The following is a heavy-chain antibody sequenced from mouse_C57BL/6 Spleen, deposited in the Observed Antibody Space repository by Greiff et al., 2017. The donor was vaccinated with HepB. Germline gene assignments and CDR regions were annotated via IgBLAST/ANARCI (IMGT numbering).Heavy chain of an antibody. CDR3: ARNGVGSRGDWFAY. D-gene: IGHD1-1*01. Sequence: VMLVESGPGLVAPSQRLSITCTVSGFSFTSYAISWVRQPPGKGLEWLGVIWTGGGTNYNSALKSRLSISKDNSKSQVFLKMNSLQTDDTARYYCARNGVGSRGDWFAYWGQGTLVTVSA. V-gene: IGHV2-9-1*01. CDR1: GFSFTSYA. CDR2: IWTGGGT. J-gene: IGHJ3*01.